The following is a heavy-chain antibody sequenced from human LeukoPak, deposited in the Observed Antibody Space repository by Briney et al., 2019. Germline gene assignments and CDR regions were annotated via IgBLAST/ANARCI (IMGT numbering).Heavy chain of an antibody. CDR2: IYSSGST. V-gene: IGHV4-59*01. Sequence: SETLSLTCTVSGGSISSYYCSWIRQPPGKGLEWLAYIYSSGSTNYNPSLKSRVTISVDTSKNQSSLKLTSVTAADTAVYYCARDRWDYGSGSHAGHFDFWGQGTLVTVSS. D-gene: IGHD3-10*01. J-gene: IGHJ4*02. CDR1: GGSISSYY. CDR3: ARDRWDYGSGSHAGHFDF.